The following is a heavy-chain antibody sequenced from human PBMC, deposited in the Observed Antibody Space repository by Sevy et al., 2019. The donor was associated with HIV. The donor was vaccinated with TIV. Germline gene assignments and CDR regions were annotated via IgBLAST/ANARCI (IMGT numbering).Heavy chain of an antibody. CDR1: GFTFSSSA. V-gene: IGHV3-23*01. CDR3: AKGMTYYEI. Sequence: GGSLRLSCAASGFTFSSSAMTWVRQAPGKGLDWVSSISTGGGSTYYPDSVKGRFTISRDNSKNTLWLQMDSLRADDTAIYYCAKGMTYYEIWGQGTMVTVSS. J-gene: IGHJ3*02. D-gene: IGHD3-10*01. CDR2: ISTGGGST.